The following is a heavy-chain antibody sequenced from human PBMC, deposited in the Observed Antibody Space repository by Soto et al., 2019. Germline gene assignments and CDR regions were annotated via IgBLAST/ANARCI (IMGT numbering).Heavy chain of an antibody. J-gene: IGHJ4*02. D-gene: IGHD3-9*01. CDR3: AKSLNPYPLRIRYFDWLYDY. CDR2: ISGSGGST. Sequence: PGGSLRLSCAASGFTFSSYAMSWVRQAPGKGLEWVSAISGSGGSTYYADSVKGRFTISRDNSKNSLYLLMNSLRAEDTAVYYCAKSLNPYPLRIRYFDWLYDYWGQGT. V-gene: IGHV3-23*01. CDR1: GFTFSSYA.